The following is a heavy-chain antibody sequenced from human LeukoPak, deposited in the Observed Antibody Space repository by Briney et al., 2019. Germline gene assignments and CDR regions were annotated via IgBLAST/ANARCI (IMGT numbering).Heavy chain of an antibody. CDR3: ARYSSSDDAFDI. Sequence: ASQTLSLTCTVSGGSVSSGSYYWSWIRQPAGKGLEWIGRIYTSGSTNYNPSLKSRVTISVDTSKNQFSLKLSSVTAADTAVYYCARYSSSDDAFDIWGQGTMVTVSS. CDR2: IYTSGST. J-gene: IGHJ3*02. D-gene: IGHD6-13*01. CDR1: GGSVSSGSYY. V-gene: IGHV4-61*02.